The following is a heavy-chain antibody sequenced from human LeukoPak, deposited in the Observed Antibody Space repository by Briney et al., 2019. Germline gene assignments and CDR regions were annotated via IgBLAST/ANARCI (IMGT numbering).Heavy chain of an antibody. V-gene: IGHV1-69*05. D-gene: IGHD6-19*01. J-gene: IGHJ4*02. Sequence: ASVKVSCKASGGTFSSYAISWVQQAPGQGLEWMGGIIPIFGTANYAQKFQGRVTITTDEPTSTAYMELSSLRSEDTAVYYCARGVAGTVDYFDYWGQGTLVTVSS. CDR2: IIPIFGTA. CDR3: ARGVAGTVDYFDY. CDR1: GGTFSSYA.